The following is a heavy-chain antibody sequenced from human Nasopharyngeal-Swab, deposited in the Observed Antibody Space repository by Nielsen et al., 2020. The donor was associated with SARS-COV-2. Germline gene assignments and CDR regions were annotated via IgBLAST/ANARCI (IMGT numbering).Heavy chain of an antibody. CDR3: ARDKSDSSNY. CDR1: GFTFSSYA. Sequence: GESLKISCAASGFTFSSYAMHWVRQAPGKGLEWVAVISCDGSNKYYADSVKGRFTISRDNSKNTLYLQMNSLRAEDTAVYYCARDKSDSSNYWGQGTLVTVSS. J-gene: IGHJ4*02. D-gene: IGHD3-22*01. CDR2: ISCDGSNK. V-gene: IGHV3-30-3*01.